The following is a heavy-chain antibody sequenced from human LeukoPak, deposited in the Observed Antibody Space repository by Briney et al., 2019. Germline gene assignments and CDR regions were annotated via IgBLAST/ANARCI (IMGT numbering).Heavy chain of an antibody. J-gene: IGHJ4*02. D-gene: IGHD1-26*01. CDR3: ARGPVGTTYYDY. Sequence: SETLSLTCTVSGGSIRSYFWSWIRQPPGRGLEWIGYVYYSGSTNYNPSLKSRVTISVDTSKNQFSLKLTSVTAADTAVYFCARGPVGTTYYDYWGQGAQVTVSS. CDR1: GGSIRSYF. V-gene: IGHV4-59*01. CDR2: VYYSGST.